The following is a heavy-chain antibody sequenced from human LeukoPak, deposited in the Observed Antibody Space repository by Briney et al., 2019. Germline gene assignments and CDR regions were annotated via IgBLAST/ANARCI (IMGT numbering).Heavy chain of an antibody. D-gene: IGHD3-3*01. Sequence: TPSETLSLTCAVYGGSFSGYYWSWIRQPPGKGLEWIGETNHSGSTNYNPSLKSRFTISVETSKNQFSLKLSSVTAADTAVYYCARGVSYDFWSGYYTTPHFDYWGQGTLVTVSS. CDR2: TNHSGST. V-gene: IGHV4-34*01. CDR1: GGSFSGYY. J-gene: IGHJ4*02. CDR3: ARGVSYDFWSGYYTTPHFDY.